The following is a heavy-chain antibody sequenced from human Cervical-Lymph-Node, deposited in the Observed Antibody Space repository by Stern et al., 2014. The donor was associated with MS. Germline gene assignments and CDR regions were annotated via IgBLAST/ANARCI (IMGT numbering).Heavy chain of an antibody. V-gene: IGHV3-21*01. J-gene: IGHJ4*02. Sequence: EMQLVESGGGLVKPGGSLRLSCAASGFTFSSYSMNWVRQAPGKGLEWVSSISSSSSYIYYADSVKGRFTISRDNAKNSLYLQMNSLRAEDTAVYYCARDPITMVRGVFYGGQGTLVTVSS. D-gene: IGHD3-10*01. CDR1: GFTFSSYS. CDR3: ARDPITMVRGVFY. CDR2: ISSSSSYI.